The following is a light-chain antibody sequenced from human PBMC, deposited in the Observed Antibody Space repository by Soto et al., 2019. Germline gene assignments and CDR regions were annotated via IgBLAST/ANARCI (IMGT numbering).Light chain of an antibody. Sequence: DIQMTQSPSSLSASVGDRVTITCRASQSISSYLNWYQQKPGKAPKLLIYAASSLQSGVPSRFSGSGSGKDFTLTISSLQPEDFATYYCQQSSSTLLFGGGTKVEIK. CDR2: AAS. J-gene: IGKJ4*01. V-gene: IGKV1-39*01. CDR1: QSISSY. CDR3: QQSSSTLL.